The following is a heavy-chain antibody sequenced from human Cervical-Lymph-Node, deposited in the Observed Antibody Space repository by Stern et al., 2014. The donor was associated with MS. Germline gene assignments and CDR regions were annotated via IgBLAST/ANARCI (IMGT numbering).Heavy chain of an antibody. CDR3: ARVKPAAILDS. V-gene: IGHV7-4-1*02. D-gene: IGHD2-2*01. J-gene: IGHJ4*02. CDR1: GYTFTRNA. CDR2: ITTKPGNT. Sequence: QVQLVQSGSELKKPGASVKVSCKASGYTFTRNAINWVRQAPGQRLEWMGGITTKPGNTTYPRGFTGRFVFPLDPSLSTAYLQISSLKAEDPAIYSCARVKPAAILDSWGQGTLVTVSS.